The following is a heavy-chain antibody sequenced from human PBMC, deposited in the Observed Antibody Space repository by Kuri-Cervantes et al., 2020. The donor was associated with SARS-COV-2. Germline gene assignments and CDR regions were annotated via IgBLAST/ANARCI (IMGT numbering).Heavy chain of an antibody. Sequence: SVKVSCKASGYTFTSYYMHWVRQAPGQGLEWMGRIIPILGIANYAQKFQGRVTITADKSTSTAYMKLSSLRSEDTAVYYCARASSGYDLDIDYWGQGTLVTVSS. CDR3: ARASSGYDLDIDY. D-gene: IGHD5-12*01. V-gene: IGHV1-69*04. CDR2: IIPILGIA. J-gene: IGHJ4*02. CDR1: GYTFTSYY.